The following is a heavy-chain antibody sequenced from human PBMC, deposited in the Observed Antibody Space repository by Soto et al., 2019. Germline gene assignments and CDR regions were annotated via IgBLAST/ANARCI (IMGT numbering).Heavy chain of an antibody. CDR1: GYTFSNHG. D-gene: IGHD6-19*01. V-gene: IGHV1-18*01. J-gene: IGHJ6*02. CDR2: ISGNNGNT. Sequence: QVQLVQSGAEVKKPGASVKVSCKASGYTFSNHGISWVRQAPGQGLEWMGWISGNNGNTYHAQKSQGRVTMTVETSTSTSYMELRSLKSDDTAVYYCARDQSSGWYGKDSGMDVWGQGTTVTVSS. CDR3: ARDQSSGWYGKDSGMDV.